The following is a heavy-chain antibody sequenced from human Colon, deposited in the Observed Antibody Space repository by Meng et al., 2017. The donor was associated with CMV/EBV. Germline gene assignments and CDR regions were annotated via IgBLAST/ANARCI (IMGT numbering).Heavy chain of an antibody. CDR1: GFSFDTYS. CDR3: VREGYDWNVPSFFYY. CDR2: ISSPGTYT. D-gene: IGHD1-20*01. Sequence: GESLKISCVASGFSFDTYSMSWVRQAPGKGLEWVSSISSPGTYTHYADSVKGRFTISRDNAKNSLYLQMSTVRAEDTAVYYCVREGYDWNVPSFFYYWGQGAQVTVSS. J-gene: IGHJ4*02. V-gene: IGHV3-21*01.